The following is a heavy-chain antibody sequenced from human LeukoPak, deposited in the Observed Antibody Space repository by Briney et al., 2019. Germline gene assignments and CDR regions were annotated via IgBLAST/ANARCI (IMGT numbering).Heavy chain of an antibody. Sequence: SVKVSCKASGGTFSSYAISWVRQAPGQALEWMGGIIPIFGTANYAQKFQGRVTITADKSTSTAYMELSSLRSEDTAVYYCARASHYYDSSFDYWGQGTLVTVSS. V-gene: IGHV1-69*06. J-gene: IGHJ4*02. CDR2: IIPIFGTA. CDR1: GGTFSSYA. CDR3: ARASHYYDSSFDY. D-gene: IGHD3-22*01.